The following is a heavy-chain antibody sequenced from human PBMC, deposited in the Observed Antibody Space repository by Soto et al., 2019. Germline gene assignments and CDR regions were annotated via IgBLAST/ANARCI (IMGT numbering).Heavy chain of an antibody. V-gene: IGHV3-23*01. CDR3: AKGGYCSGGSCYSDY. D-gene: IGHD2-15*01. CDR1: GFTFSSYA. J-gene: IGHJ4*02. CDR2: ISGSGGST. Sequence: EVQLLESGGGLVQPGGSLRLSCAASGFTFSSYAMSWVRQAPGKGLEWVSAISGSGGSTYYADSVKGRVTISRDNSKNTLYLQMNSLRAEDTAVYYCAKGGYCSGGSCYSDYWGQGTLVTVSS.